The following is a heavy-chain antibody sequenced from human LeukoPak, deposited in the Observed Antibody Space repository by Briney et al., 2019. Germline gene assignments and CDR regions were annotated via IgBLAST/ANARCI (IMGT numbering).Heavy chain of an antibody. CDR2: INHSGST. CDR3: ARQGTTVAPNDY. V-gene: IGHV4-34*01. Sequence: KPSETLSLTCAVYGGSFSGYYWSWIRQPPGKGLEWIGEINHSGSTNYNPSLKSRVTISVDTSKNQFSLKLSSVTAADTAVYYCARQGTTVAPNDYWGQGTLVTVSS. J-gene: IGHJ4*02. CDR1: GGSFSGYY. D-gene: IGHD4-23*01.